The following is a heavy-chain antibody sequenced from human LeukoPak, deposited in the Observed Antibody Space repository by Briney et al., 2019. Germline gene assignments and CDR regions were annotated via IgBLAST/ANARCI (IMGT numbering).Heavy chain of an antibody. CDR1: XXTXXXXX. CDR2: ISSSDTTI. CDR3: ARSRRDNFYYYYGMDV. Sequence: VQPGRSLRLSCAASXXTXXXXXXTXXRQXPXXGXEXXXNISSSDTTIHYADSVKGRFTISRDNARNSLYLQMNSLRAEDTAVYYCARSRRDNFYYYYGMDVWGQGTTVTVSS. J-gene: IGHJ6*02. D-gene: IGHD5-24*01. V-gene: IGHV3-48*03.